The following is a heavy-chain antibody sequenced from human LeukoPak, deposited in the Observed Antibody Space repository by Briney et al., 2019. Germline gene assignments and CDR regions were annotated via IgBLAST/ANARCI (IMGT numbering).Heavy chain of an antibody. V-gene: IGHV3-74*01. CDR2: VSSDGNST. CDR3: ARGATNTRALDY. CDR1: GFTFSSYW. Sequence: GGSLRLSCAASGFTFSSYWMHWARQAPGKGLVWVSRVSSDGNSTNYADSVRGRFTISRDNTNNTLYLQMNSLRAEDTAVYYCARGATNTRALDYWGQGTLVTVSS. J-gene: IGHJ4*02. D-gene: IGHD1/OR15-1a*01.